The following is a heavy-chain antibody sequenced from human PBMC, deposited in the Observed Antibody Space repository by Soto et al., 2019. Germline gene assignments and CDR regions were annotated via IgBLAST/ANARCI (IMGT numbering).Heavy chain of an antibody. CDR3: ASSSWQLAGGGGMDV. CDR1: GFTFSSYA. D-gene: IGHD6-13*01. J-gene: IGHJ6*02. CDR2: ISYDGSNK. Sequence: QVQLVESGGGVVQPWRSLRLSCAASGFTFSSYAMHWVRQAPGKGLEWVAVISYDGSNKYYADSVKGRFTISRDNSKNTLYLQMNSLRAEDTAVYYCASSSWQLAGGGGMDVWGQGTTVTVS. V-gene: IGHV3-30-3*01.